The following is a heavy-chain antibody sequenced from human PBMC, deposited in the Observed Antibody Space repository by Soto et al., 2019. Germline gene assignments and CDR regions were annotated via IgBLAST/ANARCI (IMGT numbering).Heavy chain of an antibody. CDR2: INHSGST. J-gene: IGHJ4*02. CDR1: GGSFSGYY. D-gene: IGHD2-15*01. Sequence: PSETLSLTCAVYGGSFSGYYWSWIRQPPGKGLEWIGEINHSGSTNYNPSLKSRVTISVDTSKNQFSLKLSSVTAADTAVYYCARGALVVVAATLGYFDYWGQGTLVTVSS. CDR3: ARGALVVVAATLGYFDY. V-gene: IGHV4-34*01.